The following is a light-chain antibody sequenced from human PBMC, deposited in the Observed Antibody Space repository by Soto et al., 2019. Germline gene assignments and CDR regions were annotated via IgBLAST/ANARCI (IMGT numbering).Light chain of an antibody. CDR2: LGS. J-gene: IGKJ1*01. Sequence: DIVMTQSPLSLPVTPGEPASISCRSSQSLLHGNGYNYLDWYLQKPGQSPQLLIYLGSNRASGVPDRFSGSGSGTDFTLKISTVEAEDVGVYYCMQALQTLGTFGQGTKVEIK. CDR3: MQALQTLGT. CDR1: QSLLHGNGYNY. V-gene: IGKV2-28*01.